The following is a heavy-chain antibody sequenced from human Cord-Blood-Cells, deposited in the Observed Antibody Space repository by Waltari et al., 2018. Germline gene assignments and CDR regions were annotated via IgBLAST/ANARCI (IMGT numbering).Heavy chain of an antibody. J-gene: IGHJ2*01. CDR1: GYTFTGYY. CDR2: INPNSGGT. Sequence: QVQLVQYGAEVKKPGASVKVSCKASGYTFTGYYMHWVRPAPGQGLEWMGWINPNSGGTNYAQKFQGRVTMTRDTSISTAYMELSRLRSDDTAVYYCAVSNWGEDAYFDLWGRGTLVTVSS. D-gene: IGHD7-27*01. V-gene: IGHV1-2*02. CDR3: AVSNWGEDAYFDL.